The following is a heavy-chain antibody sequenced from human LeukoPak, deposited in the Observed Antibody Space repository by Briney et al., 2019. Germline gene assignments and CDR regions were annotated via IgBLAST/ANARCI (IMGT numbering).Heavy chain of an antibody. V-gene: IGHV3-23*01. J-gene: IGHJ4*02. CDR2: ISGSGGST. Sequence: AGGSLRLSCAGSGFPFSSHGMNWVRQAPGKGLEWVSAISGSGGSTYYADSVKGRFTISRDNSKNTLYLQMNSLRAEDTAVYYCAKDRYYGSGGFFDYWGQGTLVTVSS. CDR3: AKDRYYGSGGFFDY. CDR1: GFPFSSHG. D-gene: IGHD3-10*01.